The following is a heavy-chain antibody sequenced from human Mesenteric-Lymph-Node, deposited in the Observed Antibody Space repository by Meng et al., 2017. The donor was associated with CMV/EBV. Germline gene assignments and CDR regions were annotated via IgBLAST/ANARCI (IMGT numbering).Heavy chain of an antibody. CDR1: GFPFDDYG. J-gene: IGHJ4*02. CDR2: INWNGGST. Sequence: SGFPFDDYGMRWVRQAPGKGLEWVSGINWNGGSTGYADSVKGRFTISRDNAKNSLYLQMNSLRAEDTALYHCARNTYYDILTGCFDYWGQGTLVTVSS. CDR3: ARNTYYDILTGCFDY. V-gene: IGHV3-20*01. D-gene: IGHD3-9*01.